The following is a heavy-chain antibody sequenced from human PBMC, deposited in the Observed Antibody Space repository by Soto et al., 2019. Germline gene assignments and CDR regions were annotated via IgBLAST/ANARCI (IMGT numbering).Heavy chain of an antibody. CDR2: IIPIFGTA. CDR3: ARDLLIPAAISDYYYGMDV. Sequence: SVKVSCKASGGTFSSYAISWVRQAPGQGIEWMGGIIPIFGTANYAQKFQGRVTITADESTSTAYMELSSLRSEDTAVYYCARDLLIPAAISDYYYGMDVWGQGTTVTVSS. J-gene: IGHJ6*02. D-gene: IGHD2-2*02. V-gene: IGHV1-69*13. CDR1: GGTFSSYA.